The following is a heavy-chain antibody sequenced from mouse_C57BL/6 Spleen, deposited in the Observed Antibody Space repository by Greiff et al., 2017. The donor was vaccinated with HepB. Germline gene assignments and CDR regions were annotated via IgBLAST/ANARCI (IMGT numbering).Heavy chain of an antibody. J-gene: IGHJ3*01. Sequence: DVMLVESGGGLVQSGRSLRLSCATSGFTFSDFYMEWVRQAPGKGLEWIAASRNKANDYTTEYSASVKGRFIVSRDTSQSILYLQMNALRAEDTAIYYCARDAGPRSWFAYWGQGTLVTVSA. CDR2: SRNKANDYTT. V-gene: IGHV7-1*01. CDR3: ARDAGPRSWFAY. CDR1: GFTFSDFY.